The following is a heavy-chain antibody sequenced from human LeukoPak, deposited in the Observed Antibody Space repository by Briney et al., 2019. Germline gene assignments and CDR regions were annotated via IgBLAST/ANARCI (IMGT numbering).Heavy chain of an antibody. J-gene: IGHJ6*04. Sequence: PGGSLRLSCAASGFTFSDYWMSWVRQAPGKGPEWVANIKHDGREKWYVDSVKGRFTISRDNAKNSLYLQMNSLRAEDTAVYYCAREPVRMRFTDVWGKGTTVTVSS. CDR3: AREPVRMRFTDV. V-gene: IGHV3-7*01. CDR1: GFTFSDYW. CDR2: IKHDGREK. D-gene: IGHD3-10*01.